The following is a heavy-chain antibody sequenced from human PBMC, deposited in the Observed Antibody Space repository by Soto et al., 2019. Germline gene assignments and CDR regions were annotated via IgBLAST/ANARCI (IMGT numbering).Heavy chain of an antibody. J-gene: IGHJ6*02. V-gene: IGHV3-30*18. CDR3: AKDHCSSTSCYAEMASVIYGRDV. Sequence: QVQLVESGGGVVQPGRSLRLSCAASGFTFSSYGMHWVRQAPGKGLEWVAVISYDGSNKYYADSVKGRFTVTRDNSKNTLYLKMNSLIAEDTAVYYCAKDHCSSTSCYAEMASVIYGRDVWGQGTTVTVSS. D-gene: IGHD2-2*01. CDR2: ISYDGSNK. CDR1: GFTFSSYG.